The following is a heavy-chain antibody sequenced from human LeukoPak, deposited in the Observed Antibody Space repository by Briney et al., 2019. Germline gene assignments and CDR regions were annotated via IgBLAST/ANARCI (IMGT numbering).Heavy chain of an antibody. Sequence: ASVKVSCKASGYTFTGYHMHWVRQAPGQGLEWMGWINPNSGGTNYAQKFQGRVTMTRDTSISTAYMELSRLRSDDTAVYYCAYYSSSWIGTDYWGQGTLVTVSS. CDR3: AYYSSSWIGTDY. D-gene: IGHD6-13*01. J-gene: IGHJ4*02. CDR1: GYTFTGYH. CDR2: INPNSGGT. V-gene: IGHV1-2*02.